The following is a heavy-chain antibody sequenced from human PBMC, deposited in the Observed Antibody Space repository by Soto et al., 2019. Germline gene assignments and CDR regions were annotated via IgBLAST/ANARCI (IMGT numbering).Heavy chain of an antibody. J-gene: IGHJ4*02. CDR3: TTDDADNGNYGDFDY. CDR2: IKNKRTT. Sequence: EVHLVESGGGLVKPGGSLRLSCAASGLPFSKAWMSWVRQAPGTGLEWVGRIKNKRTTDYAAPVRDRFTISSDDSQNIVYLQMDSMKTEDTAVYYCTTDDADNGNYGDFDYWGQGTLVTVAS. V-gene: IGHV3-15*01. D-gene: IGHD1-1*01. CDR1: GLPFSKAW.